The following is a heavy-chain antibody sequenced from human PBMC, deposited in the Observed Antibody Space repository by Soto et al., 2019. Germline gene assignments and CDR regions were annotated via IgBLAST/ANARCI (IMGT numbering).Heavy chain of an antibody. V-gene: IGHV4-34*01. Sequence: QVQLQQWGAGLLKPSETLSLTCAVYGGSFSGYYWTWLRQPPGTGREWIGEINHSGSTNYNPSLKSRDTISVDTSKNQFSLKLTSVTAADTAVYYCARDKIAGLFDYWGQGTLVTVSS. J-gene: IGHJ4*02. CDR2: INHSGST. D-gene: IGHD2-21*01. CDR1: GGSFSGYY. CDR3: ARDKIAGLFDY.